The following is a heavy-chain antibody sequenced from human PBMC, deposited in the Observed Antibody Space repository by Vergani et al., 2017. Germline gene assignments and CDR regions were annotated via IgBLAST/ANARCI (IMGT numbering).Heavy chain of an antibody. D-gene: IGHD6-13*01. V-gene: IGHV3-33*06. CDR2: IWYDGSNK. CDR3: AKDRAAAGQYYYYYGMDV. J-gene: IGHJ6*02. CDR1: GFTFSSYG. Sequence: QVQLVESGGGVVQPGGSLRLSCAASGFTFSSYGMHWVRQAPGKGLEWVAVIWYDGSNKYYADSAKGRFTISRDNSKNTLYLQMNSLRAEDTAVYYCAKDRAAAGQYYYYYGMDVWGQGTTVTVSS.